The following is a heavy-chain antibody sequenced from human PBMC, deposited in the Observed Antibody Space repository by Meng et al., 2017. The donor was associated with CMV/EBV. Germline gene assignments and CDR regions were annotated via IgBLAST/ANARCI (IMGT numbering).Heavy chain of an antibody. V-gene: IGHV3-53*01. Sequence: GESLKISCAASGFTVSSNYMSWVRQAPGKGLEWVSVIYSGGSTYYADSVKGRFTISRDNSKNTLYLQMNSLRAEDTAVYYCARLPEYGGYYDILTGYSRTTYGMDVWGQGTTVTVS. D-gene: IGHD3-9*01. CDR1: GFTVSSNY. CDR2: IYSGGST. CDR3: ARLPEYGGYYDILTGYSRTTYGMDV. J-gene: IGHJ6*02.